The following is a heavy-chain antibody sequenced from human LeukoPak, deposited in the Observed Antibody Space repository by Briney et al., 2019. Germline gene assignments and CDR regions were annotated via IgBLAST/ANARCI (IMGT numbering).Heavy chain of an antibody. CDR1: GYTFTGYY. V-gene: IGHV1-2*02. CDR2: INPNSGGT. D-gene: IGHD5-12*01. Sequence: ASVKVSCKASGYTFTGYYTHWVRQAPGQGLEWMGWINPNSGGTNYAQKFQGRVTMTRDTSISTAYMELSRLRSDDTAVYYCALSGYSGYEFDYWGQGTLVTVSS. CDR3: ALSGYSGYEFDY. J-gene: IGHJ4*02.